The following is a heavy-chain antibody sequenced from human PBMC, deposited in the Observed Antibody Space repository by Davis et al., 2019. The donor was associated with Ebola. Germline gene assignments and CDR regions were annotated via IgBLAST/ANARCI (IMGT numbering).Heavy chain of an antibody. CDR2: IRSKAYDGTT. CDR3: EAGTGGLDY. Sequence: SLTLSCTASGFTFGDYAMSWFCHAPAQGLEWVGFIRSKAYDGTTEYAASVKGRFTISRDDSKSIAYLQMNSLKTEDTAVYYCEAGTGGLDYWGQGTLVTVSS. V-gene: IGHV3-49*03. J-gene: IGHJ4*02. CDR1: GFTFGDYA. D-gene: IGHD1-1*01.